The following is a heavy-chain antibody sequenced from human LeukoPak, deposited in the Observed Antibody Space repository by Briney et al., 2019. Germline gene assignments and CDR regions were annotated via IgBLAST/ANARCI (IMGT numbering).Heavy chain of an antibody. CDR3: ARDSSSWYYFDY. D-gene: IGHD6-13*01. J-gene: IGHJ4*02. CDR2: ISSNWGST. V-gene: IGHV3-64*01. CDR1: GFTFSSYS. Sequence: GGSLRLSCAAPGFTFSSYSMHWVRQAPGKGLEYVSAISSNWGSTYYANSVKGRFTIFRDNSKNTLYLQMGSLRAEDMAVYYCARDSSSWYYFDYWGQGTLVTVSS.